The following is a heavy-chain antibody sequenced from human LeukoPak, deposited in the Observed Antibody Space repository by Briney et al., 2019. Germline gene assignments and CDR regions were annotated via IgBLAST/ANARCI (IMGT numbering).Heavy chain of an antibody. CDR3: ARDPGTYYFDY. J-gene: IGHJ4*02. CDR1: GGSISSGDYY. V-gene: IGHV4-30-4*02. CDR2: IYYSGST. D-gene: IGHD6-13*01. Sequence: PSETLSLTCTVSGGSISSGDYYWSWIRQPPGKGLEWIGYIYYSGSTYYNPSLKSRVTISVDTSKNQFSLKLSSVTAADTAVYYCARDPGTYYFDYWGQGTLVTVSS.